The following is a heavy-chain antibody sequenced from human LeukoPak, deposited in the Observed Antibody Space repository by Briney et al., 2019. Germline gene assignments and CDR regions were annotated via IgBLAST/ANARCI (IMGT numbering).Heavy chain of an antibody. V-gene: IGHV4-59*08. J-gene: IGHJ2*01. Sequence: NPSETLSLTCTVSGDSISSYFWGWMRQPPGKGLEWIAYINYSGSTNSNPSLKSRVTISVDTSKDEFSLRLGSVTAADTAVYYCARRALDNWYFDVWGRGTLVTVSS. CDR2: INYSGST. CDR1: GDSISSYF. D-gene: IGHD4/OR15-4a*01. CDR3: ARRALDNWYFDV.